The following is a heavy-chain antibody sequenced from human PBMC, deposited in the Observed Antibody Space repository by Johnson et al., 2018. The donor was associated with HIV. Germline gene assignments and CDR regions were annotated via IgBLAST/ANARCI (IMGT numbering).Heavy chain of an antibody. CDR2: ISYDGSNK. D-gene: IGHD1-1*01. CDR3: ARVNSAAAFDI. Sequence: QMQLVESGGGVVQPGRSLRLSCAASGFTFSSYGMHWVRQAPGKGLDWVADISYDGSNKYYADSVKGRFTISRDNSKKSLYLQMNSLRAEDTALYYCARVNSAAAFDIWGQGTMVTVSS. CDR1: GFTFSSYG. V-gene: IGHV3-30*03. J-gene: IGHJ3*02.